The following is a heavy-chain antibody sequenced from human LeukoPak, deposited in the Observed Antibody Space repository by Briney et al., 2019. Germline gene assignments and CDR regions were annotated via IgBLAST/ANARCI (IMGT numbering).Heavy chain of an antibody. J-gene: IGHJ4*02. CDR2: IYYSGST. CDR3: ARDGSSGYYSI. D-gene: IGHD3-22*01. V-gene: IGHV4-38-2*02. CDR1: GYSISTGYY. Sequence: SETLSLTCTVSGYSISTGYYWGWIRQPPGKGLEWIGSIYYSGSTYYNPSLKSRVTISVDTSKNQFSLKLSSVTAADTAVYYCARDGSSGYYSIWGQGTLVTVSS.